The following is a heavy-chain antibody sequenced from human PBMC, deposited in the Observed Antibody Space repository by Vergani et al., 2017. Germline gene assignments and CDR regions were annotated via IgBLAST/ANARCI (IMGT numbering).Heavy chain of an antibody. J-gene: IGHJ4*02. Sequence: EVQLLESGGSLKQPGGSVRLSCAASGFTFSTYAMHWVRQAPGKGLEWVSALTGGGGSTYYADAFKGSFIISRDNSRDTLYLQMNSLRPEDTATYYCVKDAGSYENFFDSWGQGTLVTVSS. D-gene: IGHD1-26*01. CDR3: VKDAGSYENFFDS. CDR1: GFTFSTYA. V-gene: IGHV3-23*01. CDR2: LTGGGGST.